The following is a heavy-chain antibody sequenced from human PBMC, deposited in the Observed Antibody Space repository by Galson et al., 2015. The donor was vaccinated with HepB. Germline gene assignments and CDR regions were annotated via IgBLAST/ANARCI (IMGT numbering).Heavy chain of an antibody. CDR3: ARAPLYGDYVGAFDI. D-gene: IGHD4-17*01. Sequence: SCKASGYTFASYAINWVRQAPGQGLEWMGWTNTNTGNPTYAQGFTGRFVFSLDTSVSTAFLQISSLKTEDIAVFYCARAPLYGDYVGAFDIWGQGTMVTVSS. CDR1: GYTFASYA. V-gene: IGHV7-4-1*02. J-gene: IGHJ3*02. CDR2: TNTNTGNP.